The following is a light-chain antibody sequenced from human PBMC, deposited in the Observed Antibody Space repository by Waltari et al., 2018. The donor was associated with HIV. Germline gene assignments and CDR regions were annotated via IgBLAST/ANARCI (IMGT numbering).Light chain of an antibody. CDR1: ALPKQY. J-gene: IGLJ2*01. V-gene: IGLV3-25*03. Sequence: SYELTQPPSMSVSPGQTARITCSGDALPKQYAYWYQQKPGQAPVLIIDKDTERPSGIPERFSGSNSGTIATLTISGVQAEDEAAYYCQSADSSGIYEIFGGGTKVIVL. CDR2: KDT. CDR3: QSADSSGIYEI.